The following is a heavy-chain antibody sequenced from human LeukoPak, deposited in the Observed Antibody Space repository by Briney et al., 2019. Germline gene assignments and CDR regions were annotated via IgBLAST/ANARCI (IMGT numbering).Heavy chain of an antibody. CDR3: ARDGITILGYDY. CDR1: GYTFTDYY. Sequence: ASVKVSCKASGYTFTDYYMHWVRQAPGQGLEWMGWINPNSGDTNYAQKFQGRVTMTRDTSISTAYMELSRVRSDDTAVYYCARDGITILGYDYWGQGTLVTISS. D-gene: IGHD3-3*01. V-gene: IGHV1-2*02. CDR2: INPNSGDT. J-gene: IGHJ4*02.